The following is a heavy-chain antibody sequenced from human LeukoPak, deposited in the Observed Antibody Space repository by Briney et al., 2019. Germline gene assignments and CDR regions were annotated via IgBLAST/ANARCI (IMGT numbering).Heavy chain of an antibody. CDR3: AKEAGYSGYDYPDY. Sequence: GGSLRLSCAASGFTFSRYALSWVRQAPGKGLEWVSGISDSGYSTNYADSVKGRFTISRDNSKNTLYLQMNSLRAEDTAVYYCAKEAGYSGYDYPDYWGQGTLVTVSS. V-gene: IGHV3-23*01. CDR1: GFTFSRYA. J-gene: IGHJ4*02. D-gene: IGHD5-12*01. CDR2: ISDSGYST.